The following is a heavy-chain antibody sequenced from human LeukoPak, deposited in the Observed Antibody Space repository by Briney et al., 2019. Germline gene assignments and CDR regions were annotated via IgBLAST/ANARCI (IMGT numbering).Heavy chain of an antibody. CDR3: ARSYNSAWSDY. Sequence: GGSLRLSCAASGFTVSSSYMSWVRQAPGKGLEWVSIVYSGGSIYYADSVKGRFTTSRHNSNNTLDLQMNSLRTEDTAMYYCARSYNSAWSDYWGQGTLVTVSS. J-gene: IGHJ4*02. CDR1: GFTVSSSY. CDR2: VYSGGSI. D-gene: IGHD6-19*01. V-gene: IGHV3-53*04.